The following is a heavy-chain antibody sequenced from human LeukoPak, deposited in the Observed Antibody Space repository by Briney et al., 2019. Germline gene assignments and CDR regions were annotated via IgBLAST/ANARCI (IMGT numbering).Heavy chain of an antibody. D-gene: IGHD2-2*01. CDR1: GFTFSSYG. J-gene: IGHJ6*03. CDR3: ASARIVVVPAAIMGYYYYYMDV. CDR2: ISSSSSYI. V-gene: IGHV3-21*04. Sequence: GGSLRLSCAASGFTFSSYGMNWVRQAPGKGLEWVSCISSSSSYIYYADSVKGRFTISRDNAKNSLYLQMNSLRAEDTALYYCASARIVVVPAAIMGYYYYYMDVWGKGTTVTVSS.